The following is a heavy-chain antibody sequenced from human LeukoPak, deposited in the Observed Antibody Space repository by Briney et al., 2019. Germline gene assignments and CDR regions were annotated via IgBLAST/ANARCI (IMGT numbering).Heavy chain of an antibody. V-gene: IGHV3-23*01. CDR1: GFTFSSYA. CDR3: AKDKKRYGSGSYLYY. Sequence: PGGSLRLSCAASGFTFSSYAMSWVRQARGKGLEWVSAISGSGGSTYYADSVKGRFTISRDNSKNTLYLQMNSLRAEDTAVYYCAKDKKRYGSGSYLYYWGQGTLVTVSS. D-gene: IGHD3-10*01. J-gene: IGHJ4*02. CDR2: ISGSGGST.